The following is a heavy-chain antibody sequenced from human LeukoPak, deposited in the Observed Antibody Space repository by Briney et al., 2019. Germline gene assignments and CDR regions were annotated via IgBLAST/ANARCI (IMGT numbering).Heavy chain of an antibody. CDR2: ISSSSSYI. J-gene: IGHJ3*02. D-gene: IGHD3-16*01. CDR1: GFTFSSYS. V-gene: IGHV3-21*04. Sequence: GGSLRLSCAASGFTFSSYSMNWVRQAPGKGLEWVSSISSSSSYIYYADSVKGRFTISRDNSKNTLYLQMNSLRAEDTAVYYCARHPSGGVDAFDIWGQGTMVTVSS. CDR3: ARHPSGGVDAFDI.